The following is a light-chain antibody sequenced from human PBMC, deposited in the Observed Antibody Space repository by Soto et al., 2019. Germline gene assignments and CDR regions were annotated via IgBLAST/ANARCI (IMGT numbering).Light chain of an antibody. CDR1: QSVSSR. J-gene: IGKJ3*01. CDR2: DAF. CDR3: QHYGT. Sequence: EIVLTQSPATLSLSPGERATLSCRASQSVSSRLAWYQQKPGQAPRLLIYDAFNRATGIPARFSGSGSGTDFTLTISSLEPEDLAVYYCQHYGTFGPGTKVDMK. V-gene: IGKV3-11*01.